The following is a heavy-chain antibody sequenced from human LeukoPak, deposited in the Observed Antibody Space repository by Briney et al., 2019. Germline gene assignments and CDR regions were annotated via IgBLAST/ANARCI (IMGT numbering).Heavy chain of an antibody. D-gene: IGHD2-8*01. CDR3: ARDCTNGVCDYYGMDV. J-gene: IGHJ6*02. CDR2: IYYSGST. V-gene: IGHV4-59*01. CDR1: GGSISSYY. Sequence: PSETLSLTCTVSGGSISSYYWSWIRQPPGKGLEWIGYIYYSGSTNYNPSLKSRVTISVDTSKNQFSLKLSSVTAADTAVYYCARDCTNGVCDYYGMDVWGQGTTVTVSS.